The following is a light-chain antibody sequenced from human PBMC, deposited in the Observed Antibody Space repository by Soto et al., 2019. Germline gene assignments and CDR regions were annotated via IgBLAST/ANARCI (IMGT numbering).Light chain of an antibody. V-gene: IGLV1-44*01. Sequence: QSVLTQPPSASGTHGQRGSISCSGSSSNIGSNTVNWYQQLPGTAPKLLIYSNNQRPSGVPDRFSGSKSGTSASLAISGLQSEDEADYYCAAWDDSLNGLYVFGTGTKVTVL. CDR3: AAWDDSLNGLYV. CDR2: SNN. CDR1: SSNIGSNT. J-gene: IGLJ1*01.